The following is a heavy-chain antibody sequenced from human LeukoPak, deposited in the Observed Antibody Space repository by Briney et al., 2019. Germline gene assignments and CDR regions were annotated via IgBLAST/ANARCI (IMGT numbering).Heavy chain of an antibody. Sequence: SETLSLTCTVSGGSISSSSYYWGWIRQPPGKGLEWIGYIYYSGSTYYNPSLKSRVTISVDTSKNQFSLKLSSVTAADTAVYYCARGDGCSSTSCHYYYYYMDVWGKGTTVTVSS. V-gene: IGHV4-30-4*08. J-gene: IGHJ6*03. CDR2: IYYSGST. CDR3: ARGDGCSSTSCHYYYYYMDV. D-gene: IGHD2-2*01. CDR1: GGSISSSSYY.